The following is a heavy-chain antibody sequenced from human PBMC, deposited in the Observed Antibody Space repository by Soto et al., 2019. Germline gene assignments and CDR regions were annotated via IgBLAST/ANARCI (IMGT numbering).Heavy chain of an antibody. CDR2: IYSIGST. V-gene: IGHV4-39*01. D-gene: IGHD4-4*01. CDR1: GGSISSSNYY. CDR3: VRPKHYSNYFDY. J-gene: IGHJ4*02. Sequence: SETLSLTCTVSGGSISSSNYYWAWIRQPPGKGLEWIGSIYSIGSTYYNPSLESRVTISVDTSKNQFSLRLSSVTAADTAVFYCVRPKHYSNYFDYWGQGPLVAVSS.